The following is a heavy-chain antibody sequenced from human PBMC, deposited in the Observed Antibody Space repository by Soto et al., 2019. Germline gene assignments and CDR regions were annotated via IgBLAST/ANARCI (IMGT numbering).Heavy chain of an antibody. CDR3: PGGNSSRWYWFDT. D-gene: IGHD6-13*01. J-gene: IGHJ5*02. V-gene: IGHV4-31*01. Sequence: QVQLQESGPGLVKPSQTLSLTCTVSGGSISSTNYYWSWIRRHPGKGLEWIGYIYYNGNTYYNPALKSIVTISVATSQNQFFLRLSSVTAEETAVYDCPGGNSSRWYWFDTWGQGTMVTVS. CDR2: IYYNGNT. CDR1: GGSISSTNYY.